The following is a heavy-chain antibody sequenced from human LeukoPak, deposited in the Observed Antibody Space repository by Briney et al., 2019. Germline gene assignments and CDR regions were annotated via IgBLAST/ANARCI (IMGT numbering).Heavy chain of an antibody. J-gene: IGHJ5*02. CDR2: IIPIFGTA. V-gene: IGHV1-69*05. Sequence: SVKVSCKASGYTFTSYGISWVRQAPGQGLEWMGRIIPIFGTANYAQKFQGRVTITTDESTSTAYVELSSLRSEDTAVYYCAREENWNYGPFDPWGQGTLVTVSS. CDR1: GYTFTSYG. CDR3: AREENWNYGPFDP. D-gene: IGHD1-7*01.